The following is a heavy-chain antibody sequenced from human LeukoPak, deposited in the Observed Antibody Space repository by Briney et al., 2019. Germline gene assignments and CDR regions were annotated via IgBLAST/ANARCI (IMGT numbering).Heavy chain of an antibody. CDR1: GYTLTELS. J-gene: IGHJ4*02. Sequence: ASVKVSCKVSGYTLTELSTHWVRQAPGKGLEWMGGFDPEDGETIYAQKFQGRVTMTEDTSTDTAYMELSSLRSEDTAVYYCATDLHGGYSSSWYYFDYWGQGTLVTVSS. V-gene: IGHV1-24*01. CDR3: ATDLHGGYSSSWYYFDY. CDR2: FDPEDGET. D-gene: IGHD6-13*01.